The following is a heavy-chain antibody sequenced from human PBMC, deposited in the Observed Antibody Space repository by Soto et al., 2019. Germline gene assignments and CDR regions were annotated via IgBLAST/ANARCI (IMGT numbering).Heavy chain of an antibody. J-gene: IGHJ5*02. CDR1: GYSISSGYY. V-gene: IGHV4-38-2*01. Sequence: SETLSLTCAVSGYSISSGYYWGWLRQPPGKGLEWIGIIYHGGSTYYNPSLNSRVTLSIDMTNNHVSLILNSVTAADTAVYYCARVGPWVPYYYDSSPYTFENWFDPWGQGTLVTVSS. D-gene: IGHD3-22*01. CDR2: IYHGGST. CDR3: ARVGPWVPYYYDSSPYTFENWFDP.